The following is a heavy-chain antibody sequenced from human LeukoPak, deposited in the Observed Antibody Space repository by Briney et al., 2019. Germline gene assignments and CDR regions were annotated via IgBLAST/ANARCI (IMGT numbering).Heavy chain of an antibody. CDR3: AKGRYYYYGMGV. Sequence: GGSLRLSCAASGFTFSSVWMSWVRQAPGKGLEWVGRIKSKIDGGTTDYAAPVKGRFTISRDDSKDTLYLQMNSLKTEDTAVYYCAKGRYYYYGMGVWGQGTTVTVSS. V-gene: IGHV3-15*01. CDR1: GFTFSSVW. J-gene: IGHJ6*02. CDR2: IKSKIDGGTT.